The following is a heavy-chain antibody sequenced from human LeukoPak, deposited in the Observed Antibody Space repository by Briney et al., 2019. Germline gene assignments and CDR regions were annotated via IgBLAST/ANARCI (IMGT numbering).Heavy chain of an antibody. D-gene: IGHD3-10*01. CDR3: ARGYGSGSYVGY. CDR2: ISSSSSYT. Sequence: GGSLRLSCAASGFXFSDYYISWIRQAPGKGLEWLSYISSSSSYTNYADSVKGRFTISRDNAKNSLYLQMNSLRAEDTAVYYCARGYGSGSYVGYWGQGTLVTVSS. CDR1: GFXFSDYY. V-gene: IGHV3-11*06. J-gene: IGHJ4*02.